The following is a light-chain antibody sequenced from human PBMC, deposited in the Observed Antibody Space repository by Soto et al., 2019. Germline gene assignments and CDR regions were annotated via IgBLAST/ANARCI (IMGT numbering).Light chain of an antibody. V-gene: IGLV2-14*01. CDR1: SSDVGGYNY. J-gene: IGLJ3*02. Sequence: QSALTQPASVSGSPGQSITISCTGTSSDVGGYNYVSWYQQHPGRAPKLVIYEVSNRPSAVSSRFSGSKSGNTASLTISGLQAEDEADYYCTSYTSSSTQVFGGGTKVTVL. CDR3: TSYTSSSTQV. CDR2: EVS.